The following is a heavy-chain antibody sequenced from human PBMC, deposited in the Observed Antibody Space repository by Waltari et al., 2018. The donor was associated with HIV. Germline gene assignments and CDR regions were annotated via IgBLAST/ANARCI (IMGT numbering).Heavy chain of an antibody. CDR3: AREISSSWAGNWFDP. CDR2: INSDGSST. J-gene: IGHJ5*02. D-gene: IGHD6-13*01. CDR1: GFTFSSYW. V-gene: IGHV3-74*01. Sequence: EVQLVESGGDLVQPGGSLRLSCAASGFTFSSYWMHWVRQAPGKGLVWVSCINSDGSSTTYADSVKGRLTISRDNAKNTLYLQMNNLRAEDTAVYYCAREISSSWAGNWFDPWGQGTLVTVSS.